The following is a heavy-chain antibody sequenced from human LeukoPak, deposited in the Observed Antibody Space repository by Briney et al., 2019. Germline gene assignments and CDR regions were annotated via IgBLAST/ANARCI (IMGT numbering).Heavy chain of an antibody. CDR3: ATSFYTSTWHHLDY. CDR2: IFYTGNT. V-gene: IGHV4-39*01. J-gene: IGHJ4*02. Sequence: SETLSLTCIVSGGSISSRSYYWGWVRQPPGKGLEWIGNIFYTGNTYYNPSLKSRVTISVDTSKNLFSLKLSSVAATDTAVYYCATSFYTSTWHHLDYWGQGTLVTVSS. D-gene: IGHD6-13*01. CDR1: GGSISSRSYY.